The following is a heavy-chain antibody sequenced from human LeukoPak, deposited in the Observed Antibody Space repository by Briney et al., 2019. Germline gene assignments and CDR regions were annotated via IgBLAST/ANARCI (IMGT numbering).Heavy chain of an antibody. CDR3: ARGYSSGWHGPYAFDI. CDR2: IIPILGIA. D-gene: IGHD6-19*01. V-gene: IGHV1-69*04. CDR1: GGTFSSYA. Sequence: ASVKASCKASGGTFSSYAISWVRQAPGQGLEWMGRIIPILGIANYAQKFQGRVTITADKSTSTAYMELSSLRSEDTAVYYCARGYSSGWHGPYAFDIWGQGTMVTVSS. J-gene: IGHJ3*02.